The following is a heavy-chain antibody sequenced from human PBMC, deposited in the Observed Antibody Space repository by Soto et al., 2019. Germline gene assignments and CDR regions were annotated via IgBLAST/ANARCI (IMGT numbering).Heavy chain of an antibody. J-gene: IGHJ5*02. Sequence: GASVKVSCKASGYTFTGYYMHWVRQAPGQGLEWMGWINPNSGGTNFAQKFQGWVTMTRDTSISTAYMELSRLRSDDTAVYYCARDHDTIFGVVSNWFDPWGQGTLVTVSS. CDR2: INPNSGGT. V-gene: IGHV1-2*04. D-gene: IGHD3-3*01. CDR1: GYTFTGYY. CDR3: ARDHDTIFGVVSNWFDP.